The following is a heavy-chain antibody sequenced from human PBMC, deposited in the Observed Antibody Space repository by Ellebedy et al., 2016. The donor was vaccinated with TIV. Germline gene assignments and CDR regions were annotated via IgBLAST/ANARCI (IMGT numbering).Heavy chain of an antibody. D-gene: IGHD6-19*01. Sequence: ASVKVSCKASGGTFSSYAISWVRQAPGQGLEWMGWISAYNGNTNYAQKPQGRVTMTTDTSTSTAYMELRSLRSDDTAVYYCARDGRKQWLEPPDYWGQGTLVTVSS. V-gene: IGHV1-18*01. J-gene: IGHJ4*02. CDR3: ARDGRKQWLEPPDY. CDR1: GGTFSSYA. CDR2: ISAYNGNT.